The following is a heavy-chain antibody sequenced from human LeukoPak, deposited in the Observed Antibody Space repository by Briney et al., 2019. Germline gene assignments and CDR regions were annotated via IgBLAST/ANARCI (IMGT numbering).Heavy chain of an antibody. CDR2: IYYSGST. CDR1: GGSISSSSYY. D-gene: IGHD3-10*01. CDR3: ARESTYGSGSPWFDP. Sequence: PSETLSLTCTVSGGSISSSSYYWGWIRQPPGKGLEWIGSIYYSGSTYYNPSLKSRVTISVDTSKNQFSLKLSSVTAADTAVYYCARESTYGSGSPWFDPWGQGTLVTVSS. V-gene: IGHV4-39*02. J-gene: IGHJ5*02.